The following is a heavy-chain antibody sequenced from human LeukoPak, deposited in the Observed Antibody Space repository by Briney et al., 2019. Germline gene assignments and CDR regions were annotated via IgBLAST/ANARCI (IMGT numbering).Heavy chain of an antibody. Sequence: PGGSLRLSCTASGFTFSSYAMSWVRQAPGKGLEWVSAISGSGGSTYYADSVKGRFTISRDNSKNTLYLQMNSLRAEDTAVYYCATKDIVVVPAAPEDYWGQGTLVTVSS. CDR2: ISGSGGST. J-gene: IGHJ4*02. CDR3: ATKDIVVVPAAPEDY. D-gene: IGHD2-2*01. V-gene: IGHV3-23*01. CDR1: GFTFSSYA.